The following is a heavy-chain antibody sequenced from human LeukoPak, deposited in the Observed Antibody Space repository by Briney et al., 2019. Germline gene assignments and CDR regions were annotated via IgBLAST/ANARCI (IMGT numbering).Heavy chain of an antibody. CDR2: INRDGSET. Sequence: GGSLRLSCVASEFTFTDYWMGWVRQAPGKGLEWVANINRDGSETYYMDSAKGRFTISRDNAKNLLYLQMSSLRVEDTAVYYCARSCGSGFYFDYWGQGTLVTVSS. CDR3: ARSCGSGFYFDY. D-gene: IGHD3-10*01. CDR1: EFTFTDYW. V-gene: IGHV3-7*01. J-gene: IGHJ4*02.